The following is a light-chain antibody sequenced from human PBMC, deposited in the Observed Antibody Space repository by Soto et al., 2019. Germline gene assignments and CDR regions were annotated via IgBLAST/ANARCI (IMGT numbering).Light chain of an antibody. CDR1: QSVLNWSNNKNS. CDR3: QKYNSAPRT. Sequence: DIVMTQSPDSLAVSLGERATINCKSSQSVLNWSNNKNSLAWYQQKPGQPPKLLVYWASTRESGVPDRFSGSGSETDFTLTISSLQAEDVAVYYCQKYNSAPRTFGQGTKVEIK. J-gene: IGKJ1*01. V-gene: IGKV4-1*01. CDR2: WAS.